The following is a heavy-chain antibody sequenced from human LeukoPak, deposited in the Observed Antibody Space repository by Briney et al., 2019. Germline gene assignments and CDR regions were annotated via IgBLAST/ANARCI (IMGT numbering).Heavy chain of an antibody. CDR2: INPKSGDT. CDR3: ARGGGSYHTDY. V-gene: IGHV1-2*02. J-gene: IGHJ4*02. CDR1: GYTFTDYY. D-gene: IGHD1-26*01. Sequence: ASVKVSCKASGYTFTDYYMHWVRQAPGQGLEWMGWINPKSGDTRYAQNFQGRVTMTRDTSVSTAYMEVTSLISDDTAVYYCARGGGSYHTDYWGQGTLVTVSS.